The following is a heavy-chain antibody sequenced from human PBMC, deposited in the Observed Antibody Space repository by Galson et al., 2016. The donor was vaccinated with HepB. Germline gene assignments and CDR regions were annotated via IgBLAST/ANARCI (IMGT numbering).Heavy chain of an antibody. V-gene: IGHV3-23*01. J-gene: IGHJ4*02. CDR1: XXXFSNFX. D-gene: IGHD3-9*01. CDR3: AKERLGRRIFDH. CDR2: IGTRRTT. Sequence: RLSXAASXXXFSNFXXXWVXXAPGKGLEXXXSIGTRRTTYYSDSVRGRFTISRDNSNNTLYLQMNGLRAEDTAVXYCAKERLGRRIFDHWGQXTLLTVSS.